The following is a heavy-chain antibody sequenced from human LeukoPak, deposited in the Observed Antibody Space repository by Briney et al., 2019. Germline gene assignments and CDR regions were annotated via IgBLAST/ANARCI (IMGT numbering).Heavy chain of an antibody. CDR1: GFTFGNCA. CDR2: MSSSGDIT. D-gene: IGHD3-16*01. Sequence: GGSLRLSCAASGFTFGNCAMSWVRQAPGKGPEWVSAMSSSGDITDYADSAKGRFTISRDNSKNTLNLQMNSRTAEDTAVYYCAKMGAGVDYWGQGALVTVSS. V-gene: IGHV3-23*01. J-gene: IGHJ4*02. CDR3: AKMGAGVDY.